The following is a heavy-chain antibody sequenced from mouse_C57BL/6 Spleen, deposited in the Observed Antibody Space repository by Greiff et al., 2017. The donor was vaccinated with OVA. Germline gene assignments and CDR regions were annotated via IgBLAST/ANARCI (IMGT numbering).Heavy chain of an antibody. CDR3: AREFITTVERAMDY. V-gene: IGHV1-82*01. Sequence: VKLQESGPELVKPGASVKISCKASGYAFSSSWMNWVKQRPGKGLEWIGRIYPGDGDTNYNGKFKGKATLTADKSSSTAYMQLSSLTSEDSAVYFCAREFITTVERAMDYWGQGTSVTVSS. D-gene: IGHD1-1*01. J-gene: IGHJ4*01. CDR1: GYAFSSSW. CDR2: IYPGDGDT.